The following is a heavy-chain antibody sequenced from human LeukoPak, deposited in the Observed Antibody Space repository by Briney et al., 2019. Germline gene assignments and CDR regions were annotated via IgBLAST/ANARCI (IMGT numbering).Heavy chain of an antibody. CDR2: IRSKAYGGTT. CDR1: GFTFGDYA. J-gene: IGHJ6*03. V-gene: IGHV3-49*04. Sequence: GGSLRLSCTASGFTFGDYAMSWVRQAPGKGLEWVGFIRSKAYGGTTEYAASVKGRFTISRDDSKSIAYLQMNSLKTEDTAVYYCTREMAGTRYYYYYYMDVWGKGTTVTISS. CDR3: TREMAGTRYYYYYYMDV. D-gene: IGHD6-19*01.